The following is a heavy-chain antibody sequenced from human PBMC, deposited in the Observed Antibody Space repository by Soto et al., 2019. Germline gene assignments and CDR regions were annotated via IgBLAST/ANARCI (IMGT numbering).Heavy chain of an antibody. J-gene: IGHJ5*02. Sequence: ASVKVSCKASGYTFGNNDISWVRQATGQGLEWMGWMNPNSGNTGYAQKFQGRVSMTRNTAITTAYLELSSLRSDDTAIYYCARMATSGTLNWFDPWGQGTLVTVSS. V-gene: IGHV1-8*01. CDR2: MNPNSGNT. CDR3: ARMATSGTLNWFDP. CDR1: GYTFGNND.